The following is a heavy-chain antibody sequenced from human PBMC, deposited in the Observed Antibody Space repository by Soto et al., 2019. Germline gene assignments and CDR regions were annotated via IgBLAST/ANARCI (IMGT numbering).Heavy chain of an antibody. CDR2: IYYSGST. CDR1: GGSISSSSYY. V-gene: IGHV4-39*01. D-gene: IGHD3-3*01. Sequence: PSETLSLTCTVSGGSISSSSYYWGWIRQPPGEGLEWIGSIYYSGSTYYNPSLKSRVTISVDTSKNQFSLKLSSVTAADTAVYYCARRVQVADFWSGYYPPNWFDPWGQGTLVTVSS. CDR3: ARRVQVADFWSGYYPPNWFDP. J-gene: IGHJ5*02.